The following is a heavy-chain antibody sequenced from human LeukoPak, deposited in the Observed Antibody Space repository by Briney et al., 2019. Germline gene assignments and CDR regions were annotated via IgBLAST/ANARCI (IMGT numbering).Heavy chain of an antibody. CDR3: ARVYSSGWYFDP. Sequence: PGGSLRLSCAASGFTFSSYRMNWVRQAPGKGLEWVSSISSSSTNIYYADSVKGRFTISRDNAKNSLYLQMNSLRAEDTAVYYCARVYSSGWYFDPWGQGTLVTVSP. D-gene: IGHD6-19*01. CDR2: ISSSSTNI. J-gene: IGHJ5*02. CDR1: GFTFSSYR. V-gene: IGHV3-21*01.